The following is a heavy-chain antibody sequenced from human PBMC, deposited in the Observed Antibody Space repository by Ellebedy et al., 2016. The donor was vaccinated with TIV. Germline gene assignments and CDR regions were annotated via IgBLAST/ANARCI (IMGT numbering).Heavy chain of an antibody. CDR1: GASISSYY. V-gene: IGHV4-59*01. D-gene: IGHD5-18*01. J-gene: IGHJ5*02. CDR2: IDDSGST. CDR3: ARDQRGYTYGHNWFDP. Sequence: MPSETLSLTCTVSGASISSYYWSWIRQPPGKGLEWIGYIDDSGSTNYNPSLKSRVTIALDASKKHFSLKLTSVTAADTAVDFWARDQRGYTYGHNWFDPWGQGTLVTVSS.